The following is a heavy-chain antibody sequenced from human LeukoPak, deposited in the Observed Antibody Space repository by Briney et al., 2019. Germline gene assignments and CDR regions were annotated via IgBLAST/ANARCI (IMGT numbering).Heavy chain of an antibody. V-gene: IGHV4-30-2*01. J-gene: IGHJ5*02. CDR1: GGSISSGGYS. CDR3: ARHPGGTLVRGRGWFDP. Sequence: SETLSLTCAVSGGSISSGGYSWSWIRQPPGKGLEWIGYIFHTGSTYYNPSLKSRVTISIDTSKNQFSLKLSSVTAADTAVYYCARHPGGTLVRGRGWFDPWGQGTLVTVSS. D-gene: IGHD6-6*01. CDR2: IFHTGST.